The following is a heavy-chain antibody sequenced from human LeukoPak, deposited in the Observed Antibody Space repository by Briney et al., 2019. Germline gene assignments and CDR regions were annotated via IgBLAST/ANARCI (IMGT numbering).Heavy chain of an antibody. Sequence: GGSLRLSCAASGFTFSSYAMHWVRQAPGKGLEYFAAISSNGGGTYYANSLKGRFTISRDNSKNTLYLQMGSLRAEDMAVYYCARDGATITGHAFDIWGQGTMVTVSS. CDR2: ISSNGGGT. J-gene: IGHJ3*02. D-gene: IGHD1-26*01. V-gene: IGHV3-64*01. CDR1: GFTFSSYA. CDR3: ARDGATITGHAFDI.